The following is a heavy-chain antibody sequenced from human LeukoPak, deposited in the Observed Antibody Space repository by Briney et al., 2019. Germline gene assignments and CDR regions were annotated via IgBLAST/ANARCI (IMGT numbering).Heavy chain of an antibody. CDR1: GFTVSSNY. D-gene: IGHD5-18*01. Sequence: GGSLRLSCAASGFTVSSNYMSWVRQAPGKGLEWVSVIYSGGSTYYADSVKGRFTISRDNAKNSLYLQMNSLRAEDTAVYYCARDTAMVSFDPWGQGTLVTVSS. CDR2: IYSGGST. CDR3: ARDTAMVSFDP. V-gene: IGHV3-66*01. J-gene: IGHJ5*02.